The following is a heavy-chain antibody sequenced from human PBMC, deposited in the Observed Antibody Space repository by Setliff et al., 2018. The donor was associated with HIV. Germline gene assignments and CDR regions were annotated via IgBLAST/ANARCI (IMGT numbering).Heavy chain of an antibody. Sequence: SETLSLTCTVSGGSINNPNFYWGWIRQSPGKGLEWIGNVYHTGTTYYKPSLRSRVTMSVDTSKNQFSLNLCSVTAADTALYYCVETDYTSIWSPDAFHIWGQGTMVTVSS. D-gene: IGHD6-13*01. J-gene: IGHJ3*02. CDR2: VYHTGTT. V-gene: IGHV4-39*01. CDR1: GGSINNPNFY. CDR3: VETDYTSIWSPDAFHI.